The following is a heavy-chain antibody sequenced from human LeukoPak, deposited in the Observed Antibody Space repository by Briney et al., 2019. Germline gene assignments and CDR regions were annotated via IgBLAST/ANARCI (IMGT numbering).Heavy chain of an antibody. CDR1: GFTFSSYA. CDR3: ARGGYFDY. Sequence: PGRSLRPSCAASGFTFSSYAMPWVPQAPGKGLEWGAVISYDGSNKDYADSVKGRFTISRDNSKNTLYLQMNSLRAEDTAVYYCARGGYFDYWGQGTLVTVSS. CDR2: ISYDGSNK. V-gene: IGHV3-30-3*01. D-gene: IGHD3-16*01. J-gene: IGHJ4*02.